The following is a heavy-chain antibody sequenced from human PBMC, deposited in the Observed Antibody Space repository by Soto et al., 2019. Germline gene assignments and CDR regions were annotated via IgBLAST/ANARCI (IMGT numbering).Heavy chain of an antibody. D-gene: IGHD6-6*01. CDR1: GYIFTNYW. J-gene: IGHJ5*02. Sequence: GESLKISCKGSGYIFTNYWIGWVRQMPGKGLELMGIIWPGDSETKYSPSFEGQVTISVDKSINTAYLQWSSLKASDTGMYYCARHGSIGARQNWFDPWGQGTLVTVSS. CDR3: ARHGSIGARQNWFDP. CDR2: IWPGDSET. V-gene: IGHV5-51*01.